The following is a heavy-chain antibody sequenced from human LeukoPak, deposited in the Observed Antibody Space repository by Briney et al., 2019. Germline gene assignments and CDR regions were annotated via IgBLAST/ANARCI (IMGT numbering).Heavy chain of an antibody. CDR3: ARSRLDMVRGYFDY. CDR2: IIPIFGTA. D-gene: IGHD3-10*01. Sequence: SVKVSCKASGGTFSSYAISWVRQAPGQGLEWMGGIIPIFGTANYAQKFQGRVTITADESTSTAYMELSSLRSEDTAVYYCARSRLDMVRGYFDYWGQGTLVTVSS. J-gene: IGHJ4*02. CDR1: GGTFSSYA. V-gene: IGHV1-69*13.